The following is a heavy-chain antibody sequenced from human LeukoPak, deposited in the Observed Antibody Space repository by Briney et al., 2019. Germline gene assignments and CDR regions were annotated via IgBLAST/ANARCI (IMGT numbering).Heavy chain of an antibody. D-gene: IGHD4-11*01. CDR3: ARAHYGNYAEYFQH. V-gene: IGHV4-34*01. CDR1: GGSFSAYS. CDR2: INHSGST. J-gene: IGHJ1*01. Sequence: SETLSLTCAVYGGSFSAYSWSCIRLPPGKGLEWIGEINHSGSTNYNPSLKSRVTMSVDTSKNQLSLKLTSVTAADTAVYYCARAHYGNYAEYFQHWGQGTLVTVSS.